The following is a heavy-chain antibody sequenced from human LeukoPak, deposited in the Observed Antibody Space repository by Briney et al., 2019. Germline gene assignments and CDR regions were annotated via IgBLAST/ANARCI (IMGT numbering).Heavy chain of an antibody. J-gene: IGHJ5*02. D-gene: IGHD1-1*01. CDR1: GGSISSSSYY. CDR2: IYYSGST. Sequence: TSETLSLTCTVSGGSISSSSYYWGWIRQPPGKGLEWIGSIYYSGSTYYNPSLKSRVTISVDTSKNQFSLKLSSVTPEDTAVYYCARLIVSRNDVDWFDPWGQGTLVTVSS. CDR3: ARLIVSRNDVDWFDP. V-gene: IGHV4-39*01.